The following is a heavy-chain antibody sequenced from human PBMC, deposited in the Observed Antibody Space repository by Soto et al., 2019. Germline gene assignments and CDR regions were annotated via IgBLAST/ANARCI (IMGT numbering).Heavy chain of an antibody. V-gene: IGHV4-30-4*01. Sequence: SETLSLTCSVSGVSISSGDNFWSWIRQPPGKAPEFMGYIYHTGSTYYNPSLQRRITMSLDLSKNQFSLRLTSVTAAEKALYYCAREEFSRVWFPFDHWGQGALVTVSS. J-gene: IGHJ4*02. D-gene: IGHD6-19*01. CDR2: IYHTGST. CDR3: AREEFSRVWFPFDH. CDR1: GVSISSGDNF.